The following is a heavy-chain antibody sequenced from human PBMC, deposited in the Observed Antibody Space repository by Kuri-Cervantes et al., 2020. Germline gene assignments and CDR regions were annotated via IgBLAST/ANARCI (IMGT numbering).Heavy chain of an antibody. Sequence: ASVKVSCKASGYTFTSYDINWVRQATGQGLEWMGWMNPNSGNTGYAQKFQGRVTMTRNTSISTAYMELSSLRSEDTAVYYCATSAPITMVRGVDYYYYGMDVWGQGTTVTVSS. CDR1: GYTFTSYD. V-gene: IGHV1-8*01. D-gene: IGHD3-10*01. CDR2: MNPNSGNT. J-gene: IGHJ6*02. CDR3: ATSAPITMVRGVDYYYYGMDV.